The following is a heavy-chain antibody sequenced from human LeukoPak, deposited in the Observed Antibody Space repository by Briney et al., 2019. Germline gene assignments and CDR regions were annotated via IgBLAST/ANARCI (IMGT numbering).Heavy chain of an antibody. Sequence: PGGSLRLSCAASGFTFSSYSMNWVRQAPGKGLEWVSSISSSSSYIYYADSVKGRFTISRDNAKNSLYLQMNSLRAEDTAVYYCARSERPSSWIQLWFNLAVYFDYWGQGTLVTVSS. J-gene: IGHJ4*02. V-gene: IGHV3-21*01. CDR3: ARSERPSSWIQLWFNLAVYFDY. CDR2: ISSSSSYI. D-gene: IGHD5-18*01. CDR1: GFTFSSYS.